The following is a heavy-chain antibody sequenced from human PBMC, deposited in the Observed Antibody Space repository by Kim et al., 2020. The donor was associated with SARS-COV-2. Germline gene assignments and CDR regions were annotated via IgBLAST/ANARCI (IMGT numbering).Heavy chain of an antibody. CDR2: INTNTGNP. CDR3: ARAQLDLMVYAAGMDV. CDR1: GYTFTSYA. J-gene: IGHJ6*02. Sequence: ASVKVSCKASGYTFTSYAMNWVRQAPGQGLEWMGWINTNTGNPTYAQGFTGRFVFSLDTSVSTAYLQISSLKAEDTAVYYCARAQLDLMVYAAGMDVWGQGTTVTVSS. V-gene: IGHV7-4-1*02. D-gene: IGHD2-8*01.